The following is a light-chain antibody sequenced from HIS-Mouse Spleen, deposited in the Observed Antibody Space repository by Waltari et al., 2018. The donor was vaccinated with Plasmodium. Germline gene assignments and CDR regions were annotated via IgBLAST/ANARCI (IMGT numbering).Light chain of an antibody. J-gene: IGKJ3*01. CDR1: QGISSA. Sequence: AIQLTQSPSSLFASVGDRVTITCRASQGISSALVWYQQKPGKAPKLLIYDASSLESGVPSRFSGSGSGTDFTLTISSLQPEDFATYCCQQFNSYLFTFGPGTKVDIK. V-gene: IGKV1-13*02. CDR3: QQFNSYLFT. CDR2: DAS.